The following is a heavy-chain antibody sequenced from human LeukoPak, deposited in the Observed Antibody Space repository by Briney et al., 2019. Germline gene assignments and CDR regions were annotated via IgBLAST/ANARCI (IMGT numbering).Heavy chain of an antibody. V-gene: IGHV1-46*01. J-gene: IGHJ4*02. D-gene: IGHD3-9*01. Sequence: ASVKVSCKASGYTFTSYYMHWVRQAPGQGPEWMGIINPSGGSTSYAQKFQGRVTITRDTSTITVYMQLSSLRSEDTAVYYCAKCGEPSYEILTGYSRFDYWGQGTLVTVS. CDR1: GYTFTSYY. CDR2: INPSGGST. CDR3: AKCGEPSYEILTGYSRFDY.